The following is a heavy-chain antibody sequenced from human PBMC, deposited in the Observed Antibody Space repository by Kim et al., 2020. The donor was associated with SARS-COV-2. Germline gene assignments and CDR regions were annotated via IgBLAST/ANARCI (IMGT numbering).Heavy chain of an antibody. V-gene: IGHV4-31*03. D-gene: IGHD6-13*01. CDR3: ARARGYSSSWYVRGDYYYYGMDV. CDR2: IYYSGIT. J-gene: IGHJ6*02. CDR1: GGSISSGGYY. Sequence: SETLSLTCTVSGGSISSGGYYWSWIRQHPGKGLEWIGYIYYSGITYYNPSLKSRVTISVDTSKNQFSLKLSSVTAADTAVYYCARARGYSSSWYVRGDYYYYGMDVWGQGTTVIVSS.